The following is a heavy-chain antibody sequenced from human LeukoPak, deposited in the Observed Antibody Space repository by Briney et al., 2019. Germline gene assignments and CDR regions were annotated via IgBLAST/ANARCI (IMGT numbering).Heavy chain of an antibody. V-gene: IGHV3-30-3*01. CDR1: GFTFSSYA. Sequence: GGSLRLSCAASGFTFSSYAMHWVRQAPGKGLEWVAVISYDGSNKYYADSVKGRFTISRDNFKNTLYLQMNSLRAEDTAVYYCARSPPIYYYDSSGYYYSPYYYGMDVWGQGTTVTVSS. D-gene: IGHD3-22*01. CDR3: ARSPPIYYYDSSGYYYSPYYYGMDV. J-gene: IGHJ6*02. CDR2: ISYDGSNK.